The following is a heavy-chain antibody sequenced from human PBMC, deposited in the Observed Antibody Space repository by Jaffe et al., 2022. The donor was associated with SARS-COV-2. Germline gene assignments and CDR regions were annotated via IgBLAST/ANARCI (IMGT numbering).Heavy chain of an antibody. CDR3: AREPSEPGTTSLIDY. J-gene: IGHJ4*02. Sequence: QVQLVQSGAEVKKPGASVKVSCKASGYAFTGYFIHWVRQAPGQGLEWMGRINPNTGGSNSAQKFQGRVTMTRDTSISTAYMELSRLRSDDTAVYYCAREPSEPGTTSLIDYWGQGTLVTVSS. CDR1: GYAFTGYF. V-gene: IGHV1-2*06. CDR2: INPNTGGS. D-gene: IGHD1-7*01.